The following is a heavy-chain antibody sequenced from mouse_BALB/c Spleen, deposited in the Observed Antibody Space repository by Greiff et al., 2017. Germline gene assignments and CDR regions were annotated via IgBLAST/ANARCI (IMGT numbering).Heavy chain of an antibody. Sequence: DVMLVESGGGLVKPGGSLKLSCAASGFTFSSYTMSWVRQTPEKRLEWVATISSGGSYTYYPDSVKGRFTISRDNAKNTLYLQMSSLKSEDTAMYYCTRGSTMITTEGYYWGQGTSVTVSS. CDR3: TRGSTMITTEGYY. D-gene: IGHD2-4*01. J-gene: IGHJ4*01. CDR2: ISSGGSYT. V-gene: IGHV5-6-4*01. CDR1: GFTFSSYT.